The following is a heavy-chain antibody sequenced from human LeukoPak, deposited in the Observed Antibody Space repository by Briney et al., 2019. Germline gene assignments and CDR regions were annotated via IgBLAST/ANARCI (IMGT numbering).Heavy chain of an antibody. Sequence: PSETLSLTCTVSGGSISSYYWSWIRQPPGKGLEWIGRIYYSGSTNYNPSLKSRVTISVESSKNQFSLRLSSVTPADTAVYYCARHPGKVTNDWYFDLWGRGTLVTVSS. D-gene: IGHD4-23*01. CDR3: ARHPGKVTNDWYFDL. V-gene: IGHV4-59*01. CDR1: GGSISSYY. J-gene: IGHJ2*01. CDR2: IYYSGST.